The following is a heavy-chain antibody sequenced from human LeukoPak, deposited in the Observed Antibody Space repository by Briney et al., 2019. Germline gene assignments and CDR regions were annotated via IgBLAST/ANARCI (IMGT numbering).Heavy chain of an antibody. CDR3: AKDPSVYYGDYIIR. J-gene: IGHJ4*02. CDR1: GFTFSTYG. D-gene: IGHD4-17*01. V-gene: IGHV3-23*01. Sequence: GGSLRLSCAASGFTFSTYGMSWVRQAPGKGLEWVSGFSVSDETTYYADSVKGRSTISRDNSKNTLYLQINSLRAEDTAVYYCAKDPSVYYGDYIIRWGQGTLVIVSS. CDR2: FSVSDETT.